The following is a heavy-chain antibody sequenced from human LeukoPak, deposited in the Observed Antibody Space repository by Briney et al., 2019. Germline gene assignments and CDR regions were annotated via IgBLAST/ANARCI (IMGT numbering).Heavy chain of an antibody. CDR2: INPSGGST. CDR1: GYTFTRYY. Sequence: ASVKVSCKASGYTFTRYYMHWVRQAPGQGLEWMGIINPSGGSTSYAQKFQGRVTVTRDTSTSTAYMELSSLRSEDTAVYYCARARPYDSSGYCFDYWGQGTLVTVSS. J-gene: IGHJ4*02. V-gene: IGHV1-46*01. D-gene: IGHD3-22*01. CDR3: ARARPYDSSGYCFDY.